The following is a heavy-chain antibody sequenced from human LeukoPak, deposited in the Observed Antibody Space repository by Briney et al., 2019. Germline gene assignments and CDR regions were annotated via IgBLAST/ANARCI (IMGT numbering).Heavy chain of an antibody. D-gene: IGHD3-22*01. CDR2: INSDGSST. CDR3: AKRDYYDNNGYYYWYYFDF. CDR1: GFTFSSYW. Sequence: GGSLRLSCAASGFTFSSYWMHWVRQAPGKGLVWVSRINSDGSSTSYADSVKGRFTISRDNSKNTLYLQMNSLRAEDTAVYYCAKRDYYDNNGYYYWYYFDFWGQGTLVTVSS. J-gene: IGHJ4*02. V-gene: IGHV3-74*01.